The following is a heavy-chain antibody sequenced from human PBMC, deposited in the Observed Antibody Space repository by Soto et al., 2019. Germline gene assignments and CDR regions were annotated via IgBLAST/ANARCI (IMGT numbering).Heavy chain of an antibody. CDR3: AMVXSGFGPSYYYNYHGMDV. CDR2: ISYDGSHK. V-gene: IGHV3-30*03. D-gene: IGHD5-12*01. J-gene: IGHJ6*01. Sequence: GGSLRLSCAASGFAFRTYGMHWVRQAPGKGLEWVAVISYDGSHKYYAHSVKGRFTILRDNSKNTLFLEMNSLRAEDAAVYYCAMVXSGFGPSYYYNYHGMDVWGQGTTVTVSS. CDR1: GFAFRTYG.